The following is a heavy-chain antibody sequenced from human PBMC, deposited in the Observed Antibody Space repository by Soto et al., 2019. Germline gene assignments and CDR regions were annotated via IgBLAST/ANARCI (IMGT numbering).Heavy chain of an antibody. J-gene: IGHJ6*02. V-gene: IGHV3-23*01. CDR1: GFTFSSYA. CDR2: ISGSGGST. Sequence: EVQLLESGGGLVQPGGSLRLSCAASGFTFSSYAMSWVRQAPGKGLEWVSAISGSGGSTYYADSVKGRFTISRDNSKNTLYLQMNSLRAEDTAVYYCAKDFMIWVPAAIFYGMDVWGQGTTVTVSS. D-gene: IGHD2-2*02. CDR3: AKDFMIWVPAAIFYGMDV.